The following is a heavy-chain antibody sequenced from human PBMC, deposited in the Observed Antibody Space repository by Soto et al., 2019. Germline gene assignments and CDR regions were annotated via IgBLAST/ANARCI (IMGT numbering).Heavy chain of an antibody. J-gene: IGHJ6*02. V-gene: IGHV1-69*08. CDR2: IIPILGIA. CDR3: ARDIGEPVHYYYCYGMDV. Sequence: QVQLVQSGAEVKKPGSSVKVSCKASGGTFSSYTISWVRQAPGQGLEWMGRIIPILGIANYAQKFQGRVTMTADKSTSTAYMELSSLRSEDTAVYYCARDIGEPVHYYYCYGMDVWGQGTTVTVSS. D-gene: IGHD3-10*01. CDR1: GGTFSSYT.